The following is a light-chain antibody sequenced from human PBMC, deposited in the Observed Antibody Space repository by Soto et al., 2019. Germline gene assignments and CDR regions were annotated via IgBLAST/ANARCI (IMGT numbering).Light chain of an antibody. CDR1: SSDVGGYKY. J-gene: IGLJ2*01. CDR2: EVG. V-gene: IGLV2-14*01. CDR3: SSYTSSNSVV. Sequence: QSALTQPASVSGSHGQSITISCTGTSSDVGGYKYVSWYQQHPGKVPKLMIYEVGNRPSGVSNRFSGSKSGNTASLTISGLQAEDEADYYCSSYTSSNSVVFGGGTKLTVL.